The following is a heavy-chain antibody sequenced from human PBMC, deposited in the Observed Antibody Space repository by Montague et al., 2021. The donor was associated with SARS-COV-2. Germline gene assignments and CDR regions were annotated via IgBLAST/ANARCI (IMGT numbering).Heavy chain of an antibody. J-gene: IGHJ3*02. CDR3: ARGSGWMGNAFDI. Sequence: SETLSLTCTVSGGSISSYYWSWIRQPPGKGLEWIGYIYYSGSTNYNPSLKSRATISVDTSKNQFSLKLCSVTAADTAVYYCARGSGWMGNAFDIWGQGTMVTVSS. CDR1: GGSISSYY. CDR2: IYYSGST. V-gene: IGHV4-59*01. D-gene: IGHD6-19*01.